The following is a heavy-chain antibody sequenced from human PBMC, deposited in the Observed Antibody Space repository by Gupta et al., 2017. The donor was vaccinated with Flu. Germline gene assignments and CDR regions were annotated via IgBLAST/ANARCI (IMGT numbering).Heavy chain of an antibody. CDR3: ARGVHDYYYYGMDV. CDR1: GGSISSYY. V-gene: IGHV4-59*01. J-gene: IGHJ6*02. Sequence: QVQLQESGPGLVKPSETLSLTCTVSGGSISSYYWSWIRQPPGKGLEGIGYIYYSGSTNYNPSLKSRVTISVDTSKNQFSLKLSSVTAADTAVYYCARGVHDYYYYGMDVWGQGTTVTVSS. CDR2: IYYSGST. D-gene: IGHD5/OR15-5a*01.